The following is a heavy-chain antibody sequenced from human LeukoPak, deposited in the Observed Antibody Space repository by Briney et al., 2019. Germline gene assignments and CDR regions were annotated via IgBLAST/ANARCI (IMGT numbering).Heavy chain of an antibody. Sequence: ASVKVSCKASGYTFTSYGISWVRQAPGQGLEWMGWISAYNGNTNYAQKLQGRVTMTTDTSTSTAYMELSSLRSEDTAVYYCARGEEIQLWLDYWGQGTLVTVSS. CDR3: ARGEEIQLWLDY. D-gene: IGHD5-18*01. CDR1: GYTFTSYG. CDR2: ISAYNGNT. J-gene: IGHJ4*02. V-gene: IGHV1-18*01.